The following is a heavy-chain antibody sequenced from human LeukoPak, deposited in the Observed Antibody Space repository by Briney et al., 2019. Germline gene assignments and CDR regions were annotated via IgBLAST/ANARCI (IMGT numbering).Heavy chain of an antibody. Sequence: GASVKVSCKASGYTFTDYYMHWVRQAPGQGLGWMGWINPYSGGTNYAQNFQGRVTMTRDTSISTGYMELSRLGSDDTAVYYCARIRGGNNYHFDYWGQGTLVTVSS. CDR2: INPYSGGT. J-gene: IGHJ4*02. D-gene: IGHD1-26*01. V-gene: IGHV1-2*02. CDR3: ARIRGGNNYHFDY. CDR1: GYTFTDYY.